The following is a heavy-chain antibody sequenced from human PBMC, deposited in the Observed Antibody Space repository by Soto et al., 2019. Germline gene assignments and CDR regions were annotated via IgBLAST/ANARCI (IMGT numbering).Heavy chain of an antibody. CDR1: GFTFDDYT. CDR2: ISWDGGST. J-gene: IGHJ4*02. V-gene: IGHV3-43*01. CDR3: AKDSYSSGWSPLDY. D-gene: IGHD6-19*01. Sequence: GGSLRLSCAASGFTFDDYTMHWVRQAPGKGLEWVSLISWDGGSTYYADSVKGRFTISRDNSKNSLYLQMNSLRTEDTALYYCAKDSYSSGWSPLDYWGQGTLVTVSS.